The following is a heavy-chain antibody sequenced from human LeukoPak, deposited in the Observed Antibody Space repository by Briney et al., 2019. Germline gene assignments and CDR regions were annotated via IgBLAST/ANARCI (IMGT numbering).Heavy chain of an antibody. D-gene: IGHD2-15*01. CDR2: ISSSSSYI. V-gene: IGHV3-21*01. CDR1: GFTFSSYS. J-gene: IGHJ3*02. CDR3: ATVRPGGGDAFDI. Sequence: GGSLRLSCAASGFTFSSYSMNWVRQAPGKGLEWVSSISSSSSYIYYADSVKGRFTISRDNAKNSLYLQMNSLRAEDTAVYYCATVRPGGGDAFDIWGQGTMVTVSS.